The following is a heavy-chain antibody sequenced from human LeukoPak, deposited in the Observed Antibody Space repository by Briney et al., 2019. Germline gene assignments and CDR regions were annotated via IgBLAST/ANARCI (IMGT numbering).Heavy chain of an antibody. J-gene: IGHJ4*02. CDR2: IKEDGSET. D-gene: IGHD1-14*01. Sequence: GGSLRLSCAASGFSFSTYWMSWVRQAPGKGLEWVANIKEDGSETYYVDSLRGRFTISRDNVKNSLHLQINSLRAEDTAVYYCGRDSFETDIDYWGQGTLVTVSS. CDR3: GRDSFETDIDY. CDR1: GFSFSTYW. V-gene: IGHV3-7*01.